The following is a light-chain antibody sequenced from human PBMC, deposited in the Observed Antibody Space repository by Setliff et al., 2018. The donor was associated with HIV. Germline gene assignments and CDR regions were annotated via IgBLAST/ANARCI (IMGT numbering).Light chain of an antibody. CDR2: DVN. V-gene: IGLV2-14*03. CDR3: SSKTSTSTLG. J-gene: IGLJ2*01. CDR1: SSDIGGYNY. Sequence: QSVLAQPASVSGSPEQSITISCTGTSSDIGGYNYVSWYQQYPGKAPTLMLYDVNKRPSGVSNRFSGSKSGNTASLTIPGLQAEDEADYYCSSKTSTSTLGFGGGTKVTVL.